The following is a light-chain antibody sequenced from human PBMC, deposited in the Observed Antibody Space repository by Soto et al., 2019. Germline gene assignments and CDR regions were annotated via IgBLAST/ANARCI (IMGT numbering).Light chain of an antibody. J-gene: IGKJ5*01. V-gene: IGKV3-20*01. CDR1: QSVSSSY. CDR2: GAS. Sequence: EIVLTQSPGTLSLSPGERATLSCRASQSVSSSYLAWYQQKPGQAPRLLIYGASSRATGIPDRFSGSGSGTDFTLTISRLEPEDVAVYYCQQYGSSPCTFGQGPRLEIK. CDR3: QQYGSSPCT.